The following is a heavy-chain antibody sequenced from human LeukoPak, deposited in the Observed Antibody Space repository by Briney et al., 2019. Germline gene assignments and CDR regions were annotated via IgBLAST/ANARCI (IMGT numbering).Heavy chain of an antibody. CDR2: IIPIFGTA. CDR3: ARGYCSSTSCLSPFDY. CDR1: GGTFSSYA. D-gene: IGHD2-2*01. J-gene: IGHJ4*02. V-gene: IGHV1-69*05. Sequence: SSVKVSCKASGGTFSSYAISWVRQAPGQGLEWMGRIIPIFGTASYAQKFQGRVTITTDESTSTAYMELSSLRSEDTAVYYCARGYCSSTSCLSPFDYWGQGTLVTVSS.